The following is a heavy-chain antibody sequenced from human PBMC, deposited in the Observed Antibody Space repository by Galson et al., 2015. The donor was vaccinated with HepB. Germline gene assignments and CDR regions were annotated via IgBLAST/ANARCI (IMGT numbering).Heavy chain of an antibody. CDR2: INPNDGST. J-gene: IGHJ3*02. V-gene: IGHV1-46*03. Sequence: SVKVSCKASGYTFTNHHIHWVRRAPAQGLEWMGIINPNDGSTSNAQKFQGRVTMTRDTSTSTVYMELSSLRSEDTAVYYCVRVLRQQMIRGFDAFDIWGQGTMVTVSS. D-gene: IGHD6-13*01. CDR3: VRVLRQQMIRGFDAFDI. CDR1: GYTFTNHH.